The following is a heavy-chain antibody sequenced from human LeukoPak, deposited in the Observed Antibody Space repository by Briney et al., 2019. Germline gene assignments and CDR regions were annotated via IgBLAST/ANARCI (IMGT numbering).Heavy chain of an antibody. CDR2: IYYSGST. Sequence: SETLSLTCTVSGGSISSYYWSWIRQPPGKGLEWIGYIYYSGSTNYNPSLKSRVTISVDTSKNQFSLKLSSVTAADTAVHYWASDAPNGMDLWGQGTTVTVSS. J-gene: IGHJ6*02. V-gene: IGHV4-59*01. CDR3: ASDAPNGMDL. CDR1: GGSISSYY.